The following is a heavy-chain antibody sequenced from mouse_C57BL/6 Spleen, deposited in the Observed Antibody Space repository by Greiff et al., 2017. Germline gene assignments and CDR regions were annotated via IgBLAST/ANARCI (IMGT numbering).Heavy chain of an antibody. V-gene: IGHV5-16*01. CDR3: ARESGYFDV. Sequence: DVQLVESEGGLVQPGSSMKLSCTASGFTFSDYYMAWVRQVPEKGLEWVANINYDGSSTYYLDSLKSRFIISRDNAKNILYLQMSSLKSEDTATYYCARESGYFDVWGTGTTVTVSS. CDR2: INYDGSST. J-gene: IGHJ1*03. CDR1: GFTFSDYY.